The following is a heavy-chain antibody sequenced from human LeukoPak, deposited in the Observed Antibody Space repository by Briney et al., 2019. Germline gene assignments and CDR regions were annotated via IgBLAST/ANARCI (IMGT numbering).Heavy chain of an antibody. CDR3: VKDGFDYYDSSGYYYFNY. D-gene: IGHD3-22*01. CDR1: GFTFSNHA. V-gene: IGHV3-23*01. Sequence: GGSLRLSCAASGFTFSNHAMSWVRQAPGKGLQWVSAISGGGVAIYYADSVKGRFTISRDNSENTLYLQMNSLRAEDTAVYYCVKDGFDYYDSSGYYYFNYWGQGTLVTVSS. CDR2: ISGGGVAI. J-gene: IGHJ4*02.